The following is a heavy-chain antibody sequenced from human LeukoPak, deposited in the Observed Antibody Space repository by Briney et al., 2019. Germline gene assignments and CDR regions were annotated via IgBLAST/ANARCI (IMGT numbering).Heavy chain of an antibody. D-gene: IGHD6-19*01. Sequence: GGSLRLSCAASGFTLSTYGMHWVRQAPGKGLEWVAVISYDGSNKYYADSVKGRFTISRDNSKNTLYLQMNSLRAEDTAVFYCAKDLRAMAGIDYWGQGTLVTVSS. CDR1: GFTLSTYG. V-gene: IGHV3-30*18. CDR3: AKDLRAMAGIDY. CDR2: ISYDGSNK. J-gene: IGHJ4*02.